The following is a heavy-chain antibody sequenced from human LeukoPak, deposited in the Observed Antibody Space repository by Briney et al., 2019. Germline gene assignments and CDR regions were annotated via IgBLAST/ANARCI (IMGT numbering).Heavy chain of an antibody. CDR2: IKEDGSKK. CDR1: GFTFSNYW. Sequence: GGSLRLSCAASGFTFSNYWMHWVRQAPGKGLEWVANIKEDGSKKYHADSVKGRFSISRDNAKNSLYLQMNSLRAEDTAVYYCARALDAWGQGTLLTASS. V-gene: IGHV3-7*03. D-gene: IGHD2-2*03. J-gene: IGHJ4*02. CDR3: ARALDA.